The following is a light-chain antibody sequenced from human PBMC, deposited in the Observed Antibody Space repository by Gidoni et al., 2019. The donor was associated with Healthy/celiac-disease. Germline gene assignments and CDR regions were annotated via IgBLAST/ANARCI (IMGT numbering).Light chain of an antibody. J-gene: IGLJ3*02. CDR1: SSNIGAGYD. CDR2: GNS. V-gene: IGLV1-40*01. CDR3: QSYDSSLSGWGWV. Sequence: QSVLTQPPSVSGAPGQRVTISCTGSSSNIGAGYDVHWYQQLPGTAPKPLIYGNSNRPSGVPDRFSGSKSGTSASLAITGLQAEDEADYYCQSYDSSLSGWGWVFGGGTKLTVL.